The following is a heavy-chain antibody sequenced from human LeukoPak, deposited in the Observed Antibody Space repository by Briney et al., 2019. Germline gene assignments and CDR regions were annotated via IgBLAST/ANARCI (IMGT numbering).Heavy chain of an antibody. V-gene: IGHV1-46*01. D-gene: IGHD6-13*01. CDR1: GYTFTIYY. CDR2: INPSGGST. Sequence: GASVTVSCKASGYTFTIYYMHWVRQAPGQGLEWMGIINPSGGSTSYAQKFQGRVTMTRDMSTSTVYMELSSLRSEDTAVYYCARSTQQLGKGYFDPWGQGTLVTVSS. CDR3: ARSTQQLGKGYFDP. J-gene: IGHJ5*02.